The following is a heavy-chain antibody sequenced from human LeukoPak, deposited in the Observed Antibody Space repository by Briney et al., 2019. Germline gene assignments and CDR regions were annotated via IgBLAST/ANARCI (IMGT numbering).Heavy chain of an antibody. CDR1: GYRFTTYW. CDR3: ARQRIALADYYFDY. D-gene: IGHD6-19*01. CDR2: IYPGDSDT. J-gene: IGHJ4*02. Sequence: GESLKISCKGSGYRFTTYWIGWVRQMPEKGLEWMGIIYPGDSDTKYSPSFQGQVTISADNSISTAYLQWNSLKASDTAMYYCARQRIALADYYFDYWGQGTLVTVSS. V-gene: IGHV5-51*01.